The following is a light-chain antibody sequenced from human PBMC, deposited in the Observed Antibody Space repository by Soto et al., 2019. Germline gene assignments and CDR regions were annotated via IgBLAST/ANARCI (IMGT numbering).Light chain of an antibody. Sequence: DLQMTQSPPTLSASVGDRVTISCRASERITNWLAWYQHKPGKAPKLLIYKASSLESGVPSRFSGSGSGTEFTLTISSLQPDDFATYYCQQYKSPPWTFGQGTKVEIK. CDR1: ERITNW. J-gene: IGKJ1*01. CDR2: KAS. CDR3: QQYKSPPWT. V-gene: IGKV1-5*03.